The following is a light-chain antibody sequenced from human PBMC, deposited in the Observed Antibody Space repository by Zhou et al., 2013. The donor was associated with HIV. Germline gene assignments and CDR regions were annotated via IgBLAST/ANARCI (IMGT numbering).Light chain of an antibody. J-gene: IGKJ3*01. Sequence: AIQLTQSPSSLSASVGDRVTITCRASQGISSALAWYQQKPGKTPKLLIYDVSILGSEVPSRFIGAVSGTDFTLTINSLQPEDFGTYYCQQCSAYPFTFGPGTTVDLK. CDR2: DVS. CDR3: QQCSAYPFT. CDR1: QGISSA. V-gene: IGKV1-13*02.